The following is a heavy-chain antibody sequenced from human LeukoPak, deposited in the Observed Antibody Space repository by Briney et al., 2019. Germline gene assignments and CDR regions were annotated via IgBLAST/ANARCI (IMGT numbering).Heavy chain of an antibody. CDR1: GGSISTYY. Sequence: SETLSLTCTVSGGSISTYYWSWIRHPPGKGLEWIGYIYNSGSTNYNPSLKSRVTISVDTSKNQFSLYLNSVTAADTAVYYCARDRLRNWYFDLWGRGTLVTVSS. CDR3: ARDRLRNWYFDL. CDR2: IYNSGST. J-gene: IGHJ2*01. V-gene: IGHV4-59*01. D-gene: IGHD5-12*01.